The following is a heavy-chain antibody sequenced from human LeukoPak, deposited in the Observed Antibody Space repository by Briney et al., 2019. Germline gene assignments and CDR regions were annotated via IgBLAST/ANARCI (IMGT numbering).Heavy chain of an antibody. CDR3: ATGAAYSSAWTIDY. D-gene: IGHD6-19*01. V-gene: IGHV3-15*01. CDR2: IKSKTDDGTT. CDR1: GFTFTNGW. J-gene: IGHJ4*02. Sequence: GGSLRLSCAASGFTFTNGWMSWVRQAPGKGLEWVGRIKSKTDDGTTDYAAPVKGRFTISRDDSKNTLYLQMSSLKTEDTAVYFCATGAAYSSAWTIDYWGQGTLVTVSS.